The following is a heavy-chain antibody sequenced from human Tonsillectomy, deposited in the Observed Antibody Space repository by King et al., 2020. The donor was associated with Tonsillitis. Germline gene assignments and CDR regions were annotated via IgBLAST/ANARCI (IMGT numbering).Heavy chain of an antibody. V-gene: IGHV1-2*02. CDR2: INPNSGGT. CDR1: AYTFNPYY. Sequence: VQLVESGAEVKKPGASVRLSCKVSAYTFNPYYVHWVRQAPGQGLEWMGWINPNSGGTDYAQKFQGSVTMTWDTSTSAAYMELRRLRSDDTAVYYCATTNWDDPPSGVWGQGTTVIVSS. CDR3: ATTNWDDPPSGV. D-gene: IGHD1-20*01. J-gene: IGHJ6*02.